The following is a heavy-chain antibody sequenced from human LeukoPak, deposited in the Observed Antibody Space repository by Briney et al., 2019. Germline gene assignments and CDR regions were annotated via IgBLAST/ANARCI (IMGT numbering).Heavy chain of an antibody. Sequence: GGSLRLSCAASGFTFSTYGMRWVRQAPGKGLECVALISDDGRKKFYADSVKDRFTISRDDSKNTLYLQMSSLRAEDTAMYYCARWNGDFLTGYYLDDWGQGTLVTVSS. V-gene: IGHV3-30*03. J-gene: IGHJ4*02. CDR3: ARWNGDFLTGYYLDD. D-gene: IGHD3-9*01. CDR1: GFTFSTYG. CDR2: ISDDGRKK.